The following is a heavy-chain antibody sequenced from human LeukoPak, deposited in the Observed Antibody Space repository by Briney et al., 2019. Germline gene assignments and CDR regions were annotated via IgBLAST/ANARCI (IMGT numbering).Heavy chain of an antibody. CDR1: GGSISSYY. V-gene: IGHV4-4*07. J-gene: IGHJ1*01. CDR2: IYTSGST. D-gene: IGHD2-15*01. Sequence: KPSETLSLTCTVSGGSISSYYWSWIRQPAGKGLEWIGRIYTSGSTSYNPSLKSRVTMSVDTSKNQFSLKLSSVTAADTAVYYCAREDIVVVVAATVGYFQHWGQGTLVTVSS. CDR3: AREDIVVVVAATVGYFQH.